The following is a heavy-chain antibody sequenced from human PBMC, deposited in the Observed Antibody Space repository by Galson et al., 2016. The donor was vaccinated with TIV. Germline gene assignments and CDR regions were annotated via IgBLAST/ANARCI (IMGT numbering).Heavy chain of an antibody. CDR3: TRAYGRNTPPDS. V-gene: IGHV1-69*04. CDR1: GDTFSDSA. Sequence: SVKVSCKASGDTFSDSAISWVRQAPGQGLEWMGSIIPVGITNYTQKFQGGVTITADIFTSTAYMELRSLISEDTAVYYCTRAYGRNTPPDSWGQGTLVIVSS. CDR2: IIPVGIT. D-gene: IGHD1-14*01. J-gene: IGHJ4*02.